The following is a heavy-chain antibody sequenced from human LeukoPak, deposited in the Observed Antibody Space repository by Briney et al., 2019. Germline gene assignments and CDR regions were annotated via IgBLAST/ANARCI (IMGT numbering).Heavy chain of an antibody. CDR2: ISSSRSYI. J-gene: IGHJ6*03. D-gene: IGHD1-1*01. CDR3: ARAVKVAWSERRPGYYYMDV. V-gene: IGHV3-21*01. Sequence: SGGSLRLSCSASGFAFNTYTRNWVRQAPGKGLEWVSSISSSRSYIYYADSVKGRFTNSRDNAKNSLDLQMNSLRAEDTAIYYCARAVKVAWSERRPGYYYMDVWGKGTTVTVSS. CDR1: GFAFNTYT.